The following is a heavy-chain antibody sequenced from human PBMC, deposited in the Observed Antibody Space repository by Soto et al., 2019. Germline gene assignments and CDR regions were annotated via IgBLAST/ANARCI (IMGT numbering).Heavy chain of an antibody. CDR3: ARDTYSGYDFGL. CDR1: GASVAGGSYY. V-gene: IGHV4-30-4*01. J-gene: IGHJ5*02. Sequence: QVQLRESGPGLVKPSQTLSLTCSVSGASVAGGSYYWSWVRQPPGKGLEWIGYIPSRGRPFYNPSFMSRCTISADSSKNQLSLQLTSVTAADTAVYYCARDTYSGYDFGLWGQGTLVTVSS. CDR2: IPSRGRP. D-gene: IGHD5-12*01.